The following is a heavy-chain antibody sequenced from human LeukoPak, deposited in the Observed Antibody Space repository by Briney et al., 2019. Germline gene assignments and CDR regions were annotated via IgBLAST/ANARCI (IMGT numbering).Heavy chain of an antibody. CDR3: ARDGYSGNDGL. V-gene: IGHV4-38-2*02. CDR1: GYSISSGYY. CDR2: VYHSGST. D-gene: IGHD5-12*01. Sequence: SETLSLTCTVSGYSISSGYYWGWIRQPPGKGLEWIGSVYHSGSTYYNPSLKSRVTISVDTSKNQFSLKLSSVTAADTAVYYCARDGYSGNDGLWGQGTLVTVSS. J-gene: IGHJ4*02.